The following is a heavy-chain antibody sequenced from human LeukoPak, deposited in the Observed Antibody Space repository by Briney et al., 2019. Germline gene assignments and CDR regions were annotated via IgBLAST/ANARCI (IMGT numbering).Heavy chain of an antibody. CDR3: ARGFCSGGSCQGGVDY. J-gene: IGHJ4*02. D-gene: IGHD2-15*01. V-gene: IGHV5-51*01. CDR2: IYPGDSDT. Sequence: GESLKISCKGSGYSFTSYWSGWVRQMPGKGLEWTGIIYPGDSDTRYSPSFQGQVTISADKSISTAYLQWSSLKASDTAMYYCARGFCSGGSCQGGVDYWGQGTLVTVSS. CDR1: GYSFTSYW.